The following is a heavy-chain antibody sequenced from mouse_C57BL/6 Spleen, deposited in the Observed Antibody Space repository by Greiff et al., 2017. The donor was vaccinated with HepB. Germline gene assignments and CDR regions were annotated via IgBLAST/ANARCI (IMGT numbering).Heavy chain of an antibody. CDR1: GYSITSGYY. CDR3: ARDVDGNYGYFDV. J-gene: IGHJ1*03. V-gene: IGHV3-6*01. CDR2: ISYDGSN. D-gene: IGHD2-1*01. Sequence: VQLQESGPGLVKPSQSLSLTCSVTGYSITSGYYWNWIRQFPGNKLEWMGYISYDGSNNYNPSLKNRISITRDTSKNQFFLKLNSVTTEDTATYYCARDVDGNYGYFDVWGTGTTVAVSS.